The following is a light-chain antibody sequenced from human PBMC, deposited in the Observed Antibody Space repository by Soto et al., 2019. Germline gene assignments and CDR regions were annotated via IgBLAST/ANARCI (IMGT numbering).Light chain of an antibody. CDR3: QQYGRSPFT. V-gene: IGKV3-20*01. Sequence: EMVMTQSPGTLSLSPGETATLSCRASQSVSSNYVAWFHQKPGQAPRLLIYGASSRATGVPDRFSASGSGTDFTLTISRLEPEDFAVYYCQQYGRSPFTFGPGTKVHIK. J-gene: IGKJ3*01. CDR1: QSVSSNY. CDR2: GAS.